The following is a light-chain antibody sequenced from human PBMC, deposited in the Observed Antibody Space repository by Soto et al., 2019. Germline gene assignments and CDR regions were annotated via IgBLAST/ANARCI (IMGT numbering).Light chain of an antibody. CDR3: QQYGSSPLVT. CDR2: GAS. CDR1: QSVSSSY. V-gene: IGKV3-20*01. J-gene: IGKJ5*01. Sequence: PGERATLSCRASQSVSSSYLAWYQQKPGQAPRLLIYGASSRATGIPDRFSGSGSGTVFTLTISRLEPEDFAVYYCQQYGSSPLVTFGQGTRLEIK.